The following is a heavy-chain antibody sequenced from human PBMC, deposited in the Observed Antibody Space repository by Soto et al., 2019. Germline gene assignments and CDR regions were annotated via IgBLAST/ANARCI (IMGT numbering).Heavy chain of an antibody. D-gene: IGHD5-18*01. CDR1: GFSFSRYG. CDR3: AKDGYKYKYYSDY. V-gene: IGHV3-30*18. Sequence: PGGSLRLSCAASGFSFSRYGIRWVRQAPGKGLEWVAVISKDGGDKEYAESVKGRCTISRENSKSTVYLQMNSLRVEDTAVYYCAKDGYKYKYYSDYWGQGTLVTVSS. CDR2: ISKDGGDK. J-gene: IGHJ4*02.